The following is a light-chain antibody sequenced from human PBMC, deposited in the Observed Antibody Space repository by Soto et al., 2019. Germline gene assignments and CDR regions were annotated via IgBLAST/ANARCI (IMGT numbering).Light chain of an antibody. CDR3: QQTSITTFT. Sequence: DIQMTQSPSSLSASVGDRVTITCRASQSITDYLNWYQQKPGKAPKLLIYAASSLQSVFPSRFSASGSGTDFTITISRMQPDAFATSFCQQTSITTFTFGQGTRLES. CDR2: AAS. J-gene: IGKJ5*01. V-gene: IGKV1-39*01. CDR1: QSITDY.